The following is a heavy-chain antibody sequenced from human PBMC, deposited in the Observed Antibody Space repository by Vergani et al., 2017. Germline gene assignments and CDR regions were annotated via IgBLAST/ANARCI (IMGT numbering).Heavy chain of an antibody. D-gene: IGHD3-22*01. CDR2: MNPNSGGT. CDR3: ASAVVVIPPRAFDI. V-gene: IGHV1-2*02. CDR1: GYTFTGYY. J-gene: IGHJ3*02. Sequence: QVQLVQSGAEVKKPGASVKVSCKASGYTFTGYYMHWVRQAPGQGLEWLGWMNPNSGGTNYAQKFQGRVSMTRDTSISTASMELSRLRSDDTAVYYCASAVVVIPPRAFDIWGQGTMVTVSS.